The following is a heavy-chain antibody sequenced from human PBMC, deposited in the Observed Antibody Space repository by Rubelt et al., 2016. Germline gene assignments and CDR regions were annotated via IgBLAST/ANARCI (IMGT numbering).Heavy chain of an antibody. D-gene: IGHD1-26*01. CDR3: ARVAIVGATGVFDY. CDR2: ISSSSSSI. V-gene: IGHV3-48*04. Sequence: EVQLVESGGGLVKPGGSLTLSCAASGFTFSTCFMSWVRQAPGKGLEWVSYISSSSSSIYYADSVKGRFTISRDNAKNSLYVQLSSLRSEDTAVYYCARVAIVGATGVFDYWGQGTLVTVSS. J-gene: IGHJ4*02. CDR1: GFTFSTCF.